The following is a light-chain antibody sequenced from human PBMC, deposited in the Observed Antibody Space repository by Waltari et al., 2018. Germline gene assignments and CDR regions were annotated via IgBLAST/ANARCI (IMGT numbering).Light chain of an antibody. CDR2: RDD. CDR3: STWDSSLSTWV. V-gene: IGLV10-54*01. Sequence: QAGLTQPPSVSKELRPTATPTCHGDSTNVGQSGPAPRQLHQGHPPNLVSYRDDRRPSGISVRFAVSRSGSIAFLTIAELQPEDEADYYCSTWDSSLSTWVFGGGTKLTVL. J-gene: IGLJ3*02. CDR1: STNVGQSG.